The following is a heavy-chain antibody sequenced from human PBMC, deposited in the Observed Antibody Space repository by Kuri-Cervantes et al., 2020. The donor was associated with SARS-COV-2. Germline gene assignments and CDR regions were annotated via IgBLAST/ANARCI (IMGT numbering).Heavy chain of an antibody. CDR3: AKEMAAAVFLPDYFDY. Sequence: LSLTCEVSGFLFSASAIHWVRQGSGKGLEWVGRVRGKANNYATAYAASVKGRFTISRDNSKNTLYLQMNSLRAEDTAVYYCAKEMAAAVFLPDYFDYWGQGTLVTVSS. J-gene: IGHJ4*02. D-gene: IGHD6-13*01. V-gene: IGHV3-73*01. CDR1: GFLFSASA. CDR2: VRGKANNYAT.